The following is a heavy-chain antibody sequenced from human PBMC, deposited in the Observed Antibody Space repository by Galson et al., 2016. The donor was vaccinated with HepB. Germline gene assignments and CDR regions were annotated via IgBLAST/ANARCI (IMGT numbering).Heavy chain of an antibody. CDR1: VASFSTHY. CDR3: ARVAGQVVSSQIRFAMDV. CDR2: IFYRGRT. Sequence: SETLSLTCTVSVASFSTHYWSWVRQPPGRGLEFIGYIFYRGRTIYNPSLESRVTISQDTSKKHPSLRLRSVTAADTAVYFCARVAGQVVSSQIRFAMDVWGQGMTVTVSS. V-gene: IGHV4-59*11. D-gene: IGHD6-6*01. J-gene: IGHJ6*02.